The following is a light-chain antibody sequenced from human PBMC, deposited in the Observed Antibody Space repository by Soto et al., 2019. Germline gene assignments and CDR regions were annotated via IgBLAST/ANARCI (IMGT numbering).Light chain of an antibody. CDR3: QQSYRAPLT. CDR1: QNINTY. CDR2: DAS. V-gene: IGKV1-39*01. Sequence: DIQMTQSPSSLSASVGDRVTITCRASQNINTYLNWYQQKPGKAPKFMIYDASSLQSGVPSRLSGSGSGTDFTLTISSLQPEDSATYYCQQSYRAPLTFGPGTKVAIK. J-gene: IGKJ3*01.